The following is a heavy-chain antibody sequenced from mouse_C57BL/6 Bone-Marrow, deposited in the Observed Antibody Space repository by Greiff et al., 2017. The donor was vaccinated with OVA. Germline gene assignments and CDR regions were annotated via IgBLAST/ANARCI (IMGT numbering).Heavy chain of an antibody. CDR2: ISYDGSN. V-gene: IGHV3-6*01. Sequence: ESGPGLVKPSQSLSLTCSVTGYSITSGYYWNWIRQFPGNKLEWMGYISYDGSNNYNPSLKNRISITRDTSKTQFFLKLNSVTTEDTATYYCARAGITTVPYWYFDVWGTGTTVTVSS. D-gene: IGHD1-1*01. CDR3: ARAGITTVPYWYFDV. J-gene: IGHJ1*03. CDR1: GYSITSGYY.